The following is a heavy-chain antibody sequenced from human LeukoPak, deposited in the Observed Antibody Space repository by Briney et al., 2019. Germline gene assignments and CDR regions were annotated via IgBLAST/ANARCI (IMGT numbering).Heavy chain of an antibody. D-gene: IGHD6-13*01. V-gene: IGHV4-59*12. Sequence: SETLSLTCTVSGGCISGYYWSWIRQPPGKGLEWIVYIYYSGSTNYNPSLKSRVTISVDTSKNQFSLRLSSVNAADTAVYYCARDILATSIAAPYYWGQGTLVTVSS. J-gene: IGHJ4*02. CDR2: IYYSGST. CDR1: GGCISGYY. CDR3: ARDILATSIAAPYY.